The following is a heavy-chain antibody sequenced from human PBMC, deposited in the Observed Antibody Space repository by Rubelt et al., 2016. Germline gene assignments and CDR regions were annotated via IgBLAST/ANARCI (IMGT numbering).Heavy chain of an antibody. V-gene: IGHV3-33*05. D-gene: IGHD1-26*01. J-gene: IGHJ6*04. CDR1: SSYG. CDR3: AKTISGSYGIGDV. Sequence: SSYGMHWVRQAPGKGLEWVAVISYDGSDKYYADSVKGRFTISRDNSRNTLYLQMNSLRAEDTAIYYCAKTISGSYGIGDVWGKGTTVTVSS. CDR2: ISYDGSDK.